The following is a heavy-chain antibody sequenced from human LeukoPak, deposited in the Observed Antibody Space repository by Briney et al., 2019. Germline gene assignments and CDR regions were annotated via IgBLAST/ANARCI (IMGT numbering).Heavy chain of an antibody. J-gene: IGHJ4*02. CDR1: GFTFSSYA. Sequence: GGSLRLSCAASGFTFSSYAMHWVRQAPGKGLEYVSAISSNGGSTYYANSVKGRFTISRDNSKNTLYLQMGSLRAEDMAVYYCARKNYGGNYDYWGQGTLVTVSS. D-gene: IGHD4-23*01. CDR3: ARKNYGGNYDY. V-gene: IGHV3-64*01. CDR2: ISSNGGST.